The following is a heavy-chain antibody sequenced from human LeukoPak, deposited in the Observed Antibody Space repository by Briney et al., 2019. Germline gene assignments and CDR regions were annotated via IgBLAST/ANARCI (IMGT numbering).Heavy chain of an antibody. CDR3: ATTHYGYDFLCLN. J-gene: IGHJ4*02. Sequence: ASVKVSCKASGYTFTSYYMHWVRQAPGQGLEWMGIINPSSGSTSYAQKFQGRVTMIRDTSTSTVYMELSSLRSEDTAVYYFATTHYGYDFLCLNWGQGTLVTVSS. V-gene: IGHV1-46*01. CDR2: INPSSGST. D-gene: IGHD5-12*01. CDR1: GYTFTSYY.